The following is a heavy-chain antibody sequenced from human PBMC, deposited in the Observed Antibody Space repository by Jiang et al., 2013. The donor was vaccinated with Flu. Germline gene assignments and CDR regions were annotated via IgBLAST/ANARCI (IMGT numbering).Heavy chain of an antibody. CDR3: ARISRNYSSNWYFDY. Sequence: WVANIKQDGSVKYYVDAVKGRFTISRDNAKNSVLLQMNTLRAEDTAVYYCARISRNYSSNWYFDYWGQGTLVTVSS. CDR2: IKQDGSVK. J-gene: IGHJ4*02. V-gene: IGHV3-7*01. D-gene: IGHD6-13*01.